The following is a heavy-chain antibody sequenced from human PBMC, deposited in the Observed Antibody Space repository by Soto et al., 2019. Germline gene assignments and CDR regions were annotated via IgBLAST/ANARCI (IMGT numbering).Heavy chain of an antibody. CDR3: AKGRGYCSSTSCYVGSDY. CDR1: GFTFSSYA. V-gene: IGHV3-23*01. J-gene: IGHJ4*02. CDR2: ISGSGGST. D-gene: IGHD2-2*01. Sequence: EVQLLESGGGLVQPGGSLRLSCAASGFTFSSYAMSWVRQAPGKGLEWVSAISGSGGSTYYADSVKGRFTISRDNFKNPLYLQMNSLRAEDTAVYYCAKGRGYCSSTSCYVGSDYWGQGSLVTVSS.